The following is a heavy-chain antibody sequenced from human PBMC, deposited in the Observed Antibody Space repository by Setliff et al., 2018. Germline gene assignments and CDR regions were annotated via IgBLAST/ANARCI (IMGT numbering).Heavy chain of an antibody. CDR3: ASADVVVAP. CDR2: IIPITGTT. Sequence: SVKVSCKASGGTLTTFTTYSLIGVRQAPGQGLEWMGGIIPITGTTKYSQKFQGRVTITRDTSASTVYMELSSLRYEDTAVFYCASADVVVAPWGQGTLVTVSS. V-gene: IGHV1-69*16. J-gene: IGHJ4*02. CDR1: GGTLTTFTTYS. D-gene: IGHD2-21*01.